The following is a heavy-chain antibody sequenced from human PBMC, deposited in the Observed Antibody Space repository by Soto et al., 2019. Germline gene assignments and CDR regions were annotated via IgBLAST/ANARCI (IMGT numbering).Heavy chain of an antibody. D-gene: IGHD6-25*01. Sequence: QVQLVQSGAEVKKPGSSVKVSCKASGGTFSSYAISWVRQAPGQGLEWMGGIIPIFGTANYAQKFQGRVTITADESTSTGYMELSSLRSEDTAVYYYARGHTKQRAVGDYSYYGMDVWGQGTTVTVSS. CDR3: ARGHTKQRAVGDYSYYGMDV. V-gene: IGHV1-69*12. CDR2: IIPIFGTA. CDR1: GGTFSSYA. J-gene: IGHJ6*02.